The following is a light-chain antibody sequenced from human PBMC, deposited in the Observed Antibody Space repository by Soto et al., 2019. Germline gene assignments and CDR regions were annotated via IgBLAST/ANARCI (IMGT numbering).Light chain of an antibody. CDR2: DVS. CDR1: SSDVGGYNY. CDR3: SSYTTSSLVI. J-gene: IGLJ2*01. Sequence: QSALVQPASVSGSPGQSITISCTGTSSDVGGYNYVSWYQQHPDKAPKLMIYDVSNRPSGVSNRFSGSKSGNTASLTISGLQAEDEADYYCSSYTTSSLVIFGGGTKLTV. V-gene: IGLV2-14*01.